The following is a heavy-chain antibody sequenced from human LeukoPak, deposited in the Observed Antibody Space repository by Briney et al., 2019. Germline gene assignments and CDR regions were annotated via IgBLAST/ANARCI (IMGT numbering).Heavy chain of an antibody. CDR2: IWYDGSNK. V-gene: IGHV3-33*06. CDR1: GFTFSSYG. Sequence: PGRSLRLSCAASGFTFSSYGMHWVRQAPGKGLEWVAVIWYDGSNKYYADSVKGRFTISRDNSKNTLYLQMNSLRAEDTAVYYCAKDRVAWDGYNLAASWGQGTLVTVSS. CDR3: AKDRVAWDGYNLAAS. D-gene: IGHD5-24*01. J-gene: IGHJ4*02.